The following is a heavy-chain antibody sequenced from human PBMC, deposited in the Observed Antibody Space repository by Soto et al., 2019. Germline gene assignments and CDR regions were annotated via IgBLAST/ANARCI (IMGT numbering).Heavy chain of an antibody. CDR1: GGSISSSSYY. D-gene: IGHD2-15*01. Sequence: SDTLALTCTVSGGSISSSSYYWGWIRQPPGKGLEWIGSIYYSGSTYYNPSLKSRVTISVDTSKNQFSLKLSSVTAADTAVYYCGVLAAGYCSGGSCYSNWFDPWGQGTLVTVSS. J-gene: IGHJ5*02. CDR3: GVLAAGYCSGGSCYSNWFDP. CDR2: IYYSGST. V-gene: IGHV4-39*01.